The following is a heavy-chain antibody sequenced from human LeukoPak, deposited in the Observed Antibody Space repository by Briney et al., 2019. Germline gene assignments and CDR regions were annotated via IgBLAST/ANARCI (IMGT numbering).Heavy chain of an antibody. CDR1: GGFISSYY. V-gene: IGHV4-59*08. Sequence: PSETLSLTCTVSGGFISSYYWSWIRQPPGKGLEWIGYIYYSGSTNCNPSLKSRVTISVDTSKNQFSLRLSSVTAADTAVYYCARHLTRRDYFYYGMDVWGQGTPVTVSS. CDR3: ARHLTRRDYFYYGMDV. CDR2: IYYSGST. J-gene: IGHJ6*02.